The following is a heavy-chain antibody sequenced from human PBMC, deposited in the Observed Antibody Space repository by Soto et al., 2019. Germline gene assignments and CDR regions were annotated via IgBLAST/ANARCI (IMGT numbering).Heavy chain of an antibody. CDR3: AIGIITFGGVNY. J-gene: IGHJ4*02. CDR1: GFTFSTYT. Sequence: QVQLVESGGGVVQPGGSLRLSCVASGFTFSTYTMHWVRQAPGKGLEWVAVISYDGSNEHYADSVKGRFTISRDNFKNPLYLQMNSLRAEDMAVYYCAIGIITFGGVNYWGQGTLVTVFS. D-gene: IGHD3-16*01. V-gene: IGHV3-30-3*01. CDR2: ISYDGSNE.